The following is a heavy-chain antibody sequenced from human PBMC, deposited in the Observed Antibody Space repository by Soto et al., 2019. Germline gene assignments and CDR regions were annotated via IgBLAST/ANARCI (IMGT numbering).Heavy chain of an antibody. Sequence: QAQLVESGGCLVKPGGSLRLSSATSGFTFTNFYMSWFRQAPGKGLEWISFLSSASSFINYEESVRGRFIISRDNAQNSLSLQMNSLTVEDTAMYYCARVRSGTYNAFELWGQGTMVIVSS. CDR1: GFTFTNFY. V-gene: IGHV3-11*06. CDR3: ARVRSGTYNAFEL. D-gene: IGHD1-26*01. J-gene: IGHJ3*01. CDR2: LSSASSFI.